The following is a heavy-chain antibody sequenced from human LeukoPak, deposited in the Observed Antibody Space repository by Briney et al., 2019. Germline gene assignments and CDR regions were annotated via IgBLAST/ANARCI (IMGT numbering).Heavy chain of an antibody. D-gene: IGHD4-11*01. V-gene: IGHV4-38-2*01. CDR1: AYSIRGDDY. CDR2: IYHSGST. Sequence: PSETLSLTCAVSAYSIRGDDYWGWVRQSPGKGLERIGSIYHSGSTHYNPSLRSRVTISVDTSKNQFSLMLNSVTAADTAVYYCARNRSMTTTPGFDHWGQGTLVTVSS. J-gene: IGHJ4*02. CDR3: ARNRSMTTTPGFDH.